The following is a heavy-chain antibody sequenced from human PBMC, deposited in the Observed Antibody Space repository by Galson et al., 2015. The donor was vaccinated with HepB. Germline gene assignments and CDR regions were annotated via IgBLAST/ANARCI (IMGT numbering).Heavy chain of an antibody. D-gene: IGHD3-22*01. V-gene: IGHV1-2*06. J-gene: IGHJ4*02. CDR1: GYTFTGYY. CDR3: ASLGLVYDSSGYADY. Sequence: SVKVSCKASGYTFTGYYMHWVRQAPGQGLEWMGRINPNSGGTNYAQKFQGRVTMTRDTSISTAYMELSRLRSDDTAVYYCASLGLVYDSSGYADYWGQGTLVTVSS. CDR2: INPNSGGT.